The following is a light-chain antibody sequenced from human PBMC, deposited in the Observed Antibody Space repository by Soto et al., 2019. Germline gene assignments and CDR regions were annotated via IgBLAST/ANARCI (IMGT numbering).Light chain of an antibody. J-gene: IGKJ1*01. Sequence: EIVLTQSPGTLSLSPGERVTLSCRASQSVTSSYLAWYQQKPGQAPRLLIYDASSRATGIPDRFSGSGSGTDFTLTISRLEPEDFAVYYCQQCGSPPPWTFGQGTKVDVK. V-gene: IGKV3-20*01. CDR3: QQCGSPPPWT. CDR1: QSVTSSY. CDR2: DAS.